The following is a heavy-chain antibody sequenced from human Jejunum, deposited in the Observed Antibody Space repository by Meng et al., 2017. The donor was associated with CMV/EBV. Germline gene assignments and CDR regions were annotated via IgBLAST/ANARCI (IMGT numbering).Heavy chain of an antibody. V-gene: IGHV3-23*01. CDR3: DASDY. J-gene: IGHJ4*02. CDR1: GFSFRNFD. D-gene: IGHD6-6*01. Sequence: SLRLSWVASGFSFRNFDMSWARQAPGKGLEWVATITGSGSRTHYADSVKGRFTISRDNSKNTLYLQINSLRVEDTAIYYCDASDYWGQGTQVTVSS. CDR2: ITGSGSRT.